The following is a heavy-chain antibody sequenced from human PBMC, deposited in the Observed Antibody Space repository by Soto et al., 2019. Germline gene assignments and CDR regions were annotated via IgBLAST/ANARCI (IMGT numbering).Heavy chain of an antibody. Sequence: QVQLVQSGAEVKKPGSSVKVSCKASGGTFSSYAISWVRQAPGQGLEWMGGIIPIFGTANYAKKFQGRVTNTEVESTSTAYMELSSLRSEYTAVYYCAREGAGSSWAGYYFDYWGQGTLVTVSS. CDR1: GGTFSSYA. CDR3: AREGAGSSWAGYYFDY. CDR2: IIPIFGTA. V-gene: IGHV1-69*01. J-gene: IGHJ4*02. D-gene: IGHD6-13*01.